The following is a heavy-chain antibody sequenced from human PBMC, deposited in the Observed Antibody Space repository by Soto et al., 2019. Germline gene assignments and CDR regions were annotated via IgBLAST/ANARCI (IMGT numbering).Heavy chain of an antibody. CDR2: IIPIFGTA. Sequence: GASVKVSCKASGGTFSSYAIGWVRQAPGQGLEWMGGIIPIFGTANYAQKFQGRVTITADKSTSTAYMELSSLRSEDTAVYYCARDKLGDYYDSSGPDAFDIWGQGTMVTVSS. V-gene: IGHV1-69*06. D-gene: IGHD3-22*01. CDR1: GGTFSSYA. CDR3: ARDKLGDYYDSSGPDAFDI. J-gene: IGHJ3*02.